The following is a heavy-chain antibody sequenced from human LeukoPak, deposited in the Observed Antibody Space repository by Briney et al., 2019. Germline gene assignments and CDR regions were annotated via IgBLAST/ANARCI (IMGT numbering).Heavy chain of an antibody. Sequence: ASVKVSCKASGYTFTGYYMHWVRQAPGQGLEWMGRINPNSAGTNYAQKFQGRVTMTRDTSISTAYMELSRLRSDDTAVYYCALYYDSSGYMAFDIWGQGTMVTVSS. CDR1: GYTFTGYY. CDR2: INPNSAGT. D-gene: IGHD3-22*01. CDR3: ALYYDSSGYMAFDI. V-gene: IGHV1-2*06. J-gene: IGHJ3*02.